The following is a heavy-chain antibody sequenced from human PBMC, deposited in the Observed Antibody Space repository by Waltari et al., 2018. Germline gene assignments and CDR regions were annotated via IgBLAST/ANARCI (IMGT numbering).Heavy chain of an antibody. J-gene: IGHJ5*02. D-gene: IGHD2-21*02. CDR2: IYYTGST. CDR1: GGSISGFY. V-gene: IGHV4-59*01. Sequence: QVQLQESGPSLLKPSETRALIGSGPGGSISGFYWSGVRQPPGKGLDLIGYIYYTGSTNFNPALKSRVTRSVDTSKNQFSLKLSSVTAADTAFYYCARGGGGDWEWFDPWGQGTLVTVSS. CDR3: ARGGGGDWEWFDP.